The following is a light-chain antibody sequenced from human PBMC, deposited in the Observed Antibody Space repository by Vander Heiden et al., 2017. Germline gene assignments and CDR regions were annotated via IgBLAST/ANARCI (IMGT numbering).Light chain of an antibody. CDR2: DAS. V-gene: IGKV1-33*01. Sequence: DIKMTQYPYSLSASVGDRVTITCQASQDISNYLNLYQQKPGKAPKLLIYDASNLETGVPSRFSGSGSGTDFTFTISSLQPEDIATYYCQQYDNLPRTFGQGTKVEIK. CDR3: QQYDNLPRT. CDR1: QDISNY. J-gene: IGKJ1*01.